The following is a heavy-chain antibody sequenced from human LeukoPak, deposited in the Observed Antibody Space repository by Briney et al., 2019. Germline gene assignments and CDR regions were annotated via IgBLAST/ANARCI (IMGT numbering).Heavy chain of an antibody. CDR1: GGSISSYY. V-gene: IGHV4-59*12. CDR2: IYHSGST. J-gene: IGHJ4*02. D-gene: IGHD1-20*01. Sequence: SETLSLTCTVSGGSISSYYWSWIRQPPGKGLEWIGYIYHSGSTYYNPSLKSRVTISVDRSKNQFSLKLSSVTAADTAVYYCARGHPNWNDSPFDYWGQGTLVTVSS. CDR3: ARGHPNWNDSPFDY.